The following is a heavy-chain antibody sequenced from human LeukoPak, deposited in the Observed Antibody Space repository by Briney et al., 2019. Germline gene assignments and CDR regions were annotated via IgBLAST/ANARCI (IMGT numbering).Heavy chain of an antibody. CDR3: ARVRYYGSGSYYNPPFDY. CDR1: GYTFTTYG. V-gene: IGHV1-18*01. J-gene: IGHJ4*02. Sequence: ASVKVSCKASGYTFTTYGISWVRQAPGQGLEWMGWSSPYNGNTNYAQKLRGRVTMTTDTSTSTAYMELRSLRSDDTAVYYCARVRYYGSGSYYNPPFDYWGQGTLVTVSS. D-gene: IGHD3-10*01. CDR2: SSPYNGNT.